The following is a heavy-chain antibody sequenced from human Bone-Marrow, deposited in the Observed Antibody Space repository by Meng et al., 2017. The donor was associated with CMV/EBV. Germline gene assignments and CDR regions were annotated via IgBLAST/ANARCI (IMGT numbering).Heavy chain of an antibody. J-gene: IGHJ6*02. CDR1: GFIFSSYG. CDR2: IRYDGSNK. CDR3: VKDPSDSYYYGMDV. Sequence: SLKISCPASGFIFSSYGMHWVRQAPGKGLEWVSFIRYDGSNKYYADSVKGRFTISRDNYKSTLYLQMNSLRPEDTAVYNCVKDPSDSYYYGMDVWGQGTTVTVSS. D-gene: IGHD3/OR15-3a*01. V-gene: IGHV3-30*02.